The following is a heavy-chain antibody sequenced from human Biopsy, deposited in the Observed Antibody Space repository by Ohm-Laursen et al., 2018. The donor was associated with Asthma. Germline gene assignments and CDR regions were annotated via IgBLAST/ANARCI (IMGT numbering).Heavy chain of an antibody. CDR3: ASDFPKDYVRYNFQF. CDR1: GYSLTDLS. Sequence: GSSVKVSCKTSGYSLTDLSMHWVRQAPGQGLEWMGGHDHEEGGTVNARRLQGRVTMTEDTSTDTAYMELSSLSSDDTAVYYCASDFPKDYVRYNFQFWGQGTLVTVSS. D-gene: IGHD4-17*01. J-gene: IGHJ4*02. CDR2: HDHEEGGT. V-gene: IGHV1-24*01.